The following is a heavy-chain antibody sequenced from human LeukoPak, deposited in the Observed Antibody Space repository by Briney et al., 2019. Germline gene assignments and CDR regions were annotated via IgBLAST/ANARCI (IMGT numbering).Heavy chain of an antibody. Sequence: ASVKVSCKASGYTFTGYYMHWVRQAPGQGLEWMGWINPNSGGTNYAQKFQGRVTMTRDTSISTAYMELSRLRSEDTAVYYCARDRASLWFGELLSGDIWGQGTMVTVSS. D-gene: IGHD3-10*01. V-gene: IGHV1-2*02. CDR1: GYTFTGYY. CDR3: ARDRASLWFGELLSGDI. J-gene: IGHJ3*02. CDR2: INPNSGGT.